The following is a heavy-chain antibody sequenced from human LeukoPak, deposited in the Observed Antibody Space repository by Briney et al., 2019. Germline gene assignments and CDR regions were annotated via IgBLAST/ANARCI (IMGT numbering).Heavy chain of an antibody. J-gene: IGHJ4*02. CDR3: ARKAKGGDRRDDFDY. Sequence: GGSLRLSCAASGFTFSSYAMNWVRQAPGKGLEWVSSISGSGGTTYNADSVKGRFTISRDNSKNTLYLQMNGLRADDTAVYYCARKAKGGDRRDDFDYWGQGTLVTVSS. V-gene: IGHV3-23*01. D-gene: IGHD2-21*01. CDR1: GFTFSSYA. CDR2: ISGSGGTT.